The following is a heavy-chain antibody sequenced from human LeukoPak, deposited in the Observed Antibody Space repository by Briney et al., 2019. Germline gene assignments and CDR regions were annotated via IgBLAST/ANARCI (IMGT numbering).Heavy chain of an antibody. CDR3: ASDYYDSSGYPYDYYYYGMDV. D-gene: IGHD3-22*01. V-gene: IGHV1-69*04. J-gene: IGHJ6*02. Sequence: SVKVSCKASGGTFSSYAISWVRQAPGQGLEWKGRIIPILGIANYAQKFQGRVTITADKSTSTAYMELSSLRSEDTAVYYCASDYYDSSGYPYDYYYYGMDVWGQGTTVTVSS. CDR2: IIPILGIA. CDR1: GGTFSSYA.